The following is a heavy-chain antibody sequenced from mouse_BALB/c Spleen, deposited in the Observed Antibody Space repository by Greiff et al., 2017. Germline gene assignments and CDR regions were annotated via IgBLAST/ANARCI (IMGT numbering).Heavy chain of an antibody. Sequence: VQLHQSGPELVKPGASVKMSCKASGYTFTSYYIHWVKQRPGQGLEWIGWIYPGDGSTKYNEKFKGKTTLTADKSSSTAYMLLSSLTSEDSAIYFCASRSWFAYWGQGTLVTVSA. V-gene: IGHV1S56*01. CDR1: GYTFTSYY. J-gene: IGHJ3*01. CDR3: ASRSWFAY. CDR2: IYPGDGST.